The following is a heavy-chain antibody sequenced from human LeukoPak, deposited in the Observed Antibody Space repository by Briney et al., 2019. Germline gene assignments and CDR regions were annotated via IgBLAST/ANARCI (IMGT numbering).Heavy chain of an antibody. V-gene: IGHV1-69*13. Sequence: SVKVSCKASGYTFTSYGISWVRQAPGQGLEWMGGIIPFFGTANYAQKFQGRVTITADESTNTAYMELSSLRSEDTALYYCARHYLGAYQWYFDLWGRGTLVTVSS. CDR3: ARHYLGAYQWYFDL. D-gene: IGHD3-16*01. CDR1: GYTFTSYG. CDR2: IIPFFGTA. J-gene: IGHJ2*01.